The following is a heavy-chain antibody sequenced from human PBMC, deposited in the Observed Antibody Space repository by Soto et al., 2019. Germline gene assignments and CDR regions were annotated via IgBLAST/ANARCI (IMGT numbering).Heavy chain of an antibody. J-gene: IGHJ2*01. Sequence: EVQLVESGGGLVQPGGSLRLSCAASGLTFSSYEMNWVRQAPGKGLEWVSYISRSGSTIYYADSVKGRVTISRDNAKKSLYLQMTSLRAEDTAVYYCARDGRINRPDWYFDLWGRGTPVTVSS. CDR2: ISRSGSTI. CDR1: GLTFSSYE. CDR3: ARDGRINRPDWYFDL. V-gene: IGHV3-48*03. D-gene: IGHD2-15*01.